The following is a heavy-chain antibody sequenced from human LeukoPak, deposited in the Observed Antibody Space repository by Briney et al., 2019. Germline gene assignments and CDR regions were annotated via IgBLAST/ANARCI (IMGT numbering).Heavy chain of an antibody. CDR3: AKDLVTGSLDY. V-gene: IGHV3-23*01. Sequence: GGSLRLSCAASGFTFSSYAMNWGRQAPGKGLEWVSSISGSGGSRDYADSVKGRFTISKDNSKNTLYLQMTSLRAEDTAVYYCAKDLVTGSLDYWGQGTLVTVSS. D-gene: IGHD3-10*01. CDR2: ISGSGGSR. J-gene: IGHJ4*02. CDR1: GFTFSSYA.